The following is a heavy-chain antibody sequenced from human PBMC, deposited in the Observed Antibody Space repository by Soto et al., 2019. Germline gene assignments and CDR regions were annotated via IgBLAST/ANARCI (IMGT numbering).Heavy chain of an antibody. D-gene: IGHD3-22*01. Sequence: QVQLVESGGGVVQPGRSLRLTCAASGFTFSSSGMHWVRQAPGKGLEWVALIAYDGSKTFYGDSVRGRFTISRDNSEKTLFLQMNNLRAEDTAGYYCARLFGGSMFDNSGEDDSWGQGTVVTVSS. J-gene: IGHJ5*01. CDR3: ARLFGGSMFDNSGEDDS. CDR1: GFTFSSSG. CDR2: IAYDGSKT. V-gene: IGHV3-30*03.